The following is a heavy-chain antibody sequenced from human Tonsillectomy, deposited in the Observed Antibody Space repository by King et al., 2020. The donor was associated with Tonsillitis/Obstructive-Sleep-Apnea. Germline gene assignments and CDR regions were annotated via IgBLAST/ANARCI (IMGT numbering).Heavy chain of an antibody. V-gene: IGHV3-9*01. Sequence: VQLVESGGGLVQPGRSLRLSCAASGFTFDDYAMHWVRQAPGKGLEWVSGISWNSGSIGYADSVKGRFTISRDNAKNSLYLQMNSLRAEETALYYCAKEISSPWLDQYYMDVWGKGTTVTVSS. D-gene: IGHD6-6*01. CDR3: AKEISSPWLDQYYMDV. CDR1: GFTFDDYA. CDR2: ISWNSGSI. J-gene: IGHJ6*03.